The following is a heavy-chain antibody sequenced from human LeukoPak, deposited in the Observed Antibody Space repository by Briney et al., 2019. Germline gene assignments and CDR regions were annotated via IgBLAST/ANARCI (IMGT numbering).Heavy chain of an antibody. CDR2: ISGSGGNI. J-gene: IGHJ3*02. D-gene: IGHD3-22*01. V-gene: IGHV3-23*01. CDR1: GFTFSIYA. Sequence: GGSLRLSCAASGFTFSIYAMTWVRQAPGKGLEWVSAISGSGGNIYYADSVKGRFTISRDNSKNTLYLQMYSLRAEDTAVYYCAKDQSYDSSGYYFTNDAFDIWGQGTMVTVAS. CDR3: AKDQSYDSSGYYFTNDAFDI.